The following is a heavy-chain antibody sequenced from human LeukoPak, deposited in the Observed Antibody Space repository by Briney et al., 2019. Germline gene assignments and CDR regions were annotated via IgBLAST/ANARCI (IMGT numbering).Heavy chain of an antibody. J-gene: IGHJ3*02. CDR3: ARDPDYDILTGNIGAAFDI. V-gene: IGHV1-18*01. Sequence: ASVKVSCKASGYTFTSYGISWVRQAPGQGLEWMGWISDYNGNTNYAQKLQGRVTMTTDTSTSTAYMELRSLRSDDTAVYYCARDPDYDILTGNIGAAFDIWGQGTMVTVSS. CDR2: ISDYNGNT. CDR1: GYTFTSYG. D-gene: IGHD3-9*01.